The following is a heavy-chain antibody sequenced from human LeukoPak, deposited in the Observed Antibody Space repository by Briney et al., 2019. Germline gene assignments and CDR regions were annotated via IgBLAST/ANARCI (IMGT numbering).Heavy chain of an antibody. CDR3: ARSWYSSSWHPRDKTAENFDY. V-gene: IGHV1-69*05. CDR2: IIPIFGTA. D-gene: IGHD6-13*01. CDR1: GGTFSSYA. J-gene: IGHJ4*02. Sequence: SVKVSCKASGGTFSSYAISWVRQAPGQGLEWMGGIIPIFGTANYAQKFQGRVTITTDESTSTAYMKLSSLRSEDTAVYYCARSWYSSSWHPRDKTAENFDYWGQGTLVTVSS.